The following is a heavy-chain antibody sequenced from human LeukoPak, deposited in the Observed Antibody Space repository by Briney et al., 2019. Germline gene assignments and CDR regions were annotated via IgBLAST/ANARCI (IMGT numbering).Heavy chain of an antibody. CDR1: GFTFSSIA. Sequence: GGSLRLSCAASGFTFSSIAMSWVRQAPGRGLEWISVIGASGATTYYADSVKGRFTISRDNSKNTVYLQMNSLRAEDTAVYYCARGLNTYDSSGFYLFWGQGTLVTVSS. V-gene: IGHV3-23*01. CDR3: ARGLNTYDSSGFYLF. CDR2: IGASGATT. J-gene: IGHJ4*02. D-gene: IGHD3-22*01.